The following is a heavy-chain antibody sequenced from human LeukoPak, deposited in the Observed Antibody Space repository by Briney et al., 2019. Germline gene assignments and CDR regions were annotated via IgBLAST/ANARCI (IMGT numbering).Heavy chain of an antibody. CDR2: MKEDGSHI. Sequence: SVGSLRLSCVASGFSFSSHWMSWLRQAPGKGLEWVANMKEDGSHIDYLDSVKGRFSISRDNSNNLVYLQMNNLRVEDTAVYYCARDPEGGACDHCGRGSLVTVSS. CDR3: ARDPEGGACDH. J-gene: IGHJ4*02. CDR1: GFSFSSHW. D-gene: IGHD3-16*01. V-gene: IGHV3-7*01.